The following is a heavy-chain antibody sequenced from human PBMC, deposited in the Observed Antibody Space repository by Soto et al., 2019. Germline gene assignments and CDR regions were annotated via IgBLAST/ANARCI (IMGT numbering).Heavy chain of an antibody. CDR1: GGSISSGDYY. D-gene: IGHD4-4*01. J-gene: IGHJ5*02. Sequence: SETLSLTCTVSGGSISSGDYYWSWIRQPPGKGLEWIGYIYYSGSTYYNPSLKSRVTMSVDTSKNQFSLKLSSVTAADTAVYYCARGSYSNQNWFDPWGQGTLVTVSS. CDR3: ARGSYSNQNWFDP. V-gene: IGHV4-30-4*01. CDR2: IYYSGST.